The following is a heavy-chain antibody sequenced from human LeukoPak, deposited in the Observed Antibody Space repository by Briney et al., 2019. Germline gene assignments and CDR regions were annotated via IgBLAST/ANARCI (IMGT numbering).Heavy chain of an antibody. V-gene: IGHV4-59*01. Sequence: PSETLSLTCTVSGGSISSYYWSWIRQPPGKGLEWIGYIYYSGSTNYNPSLKSRVTISVDTSKNQFSLKLSSVTAADTAVYYCARDRIVVVPAATSDYYYYGMDVWGQGTTVTVSS. CDR1: GGSISSYY. CDR2: IYYSGST. CDR3: ARDRIVVVPAATSDYYYYGMDV. D-gene: IGHD2-2*01. J-gene: IGHJ6*02.